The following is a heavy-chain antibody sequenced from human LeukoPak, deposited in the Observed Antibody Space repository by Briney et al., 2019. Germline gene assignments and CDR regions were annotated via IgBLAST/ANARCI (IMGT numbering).Heavy chain of an antibody. CDR3: AREYYYYGMDV. V-gene: IGHV4-30-2*01. J-gene: IGHJ6*02. Sequence: SETLSLTCAVSGGSISSGGYSWSWIRQPPGTGLEWVGYIYHSGSTYYHPSLKSRLTISVDRSKNQFSLKLSSVTAADTAVYYCAREYYYYGMDVWGQGTTVTVSS. CDR2: IYHSGST. CDR1: GGSISSGGYS.